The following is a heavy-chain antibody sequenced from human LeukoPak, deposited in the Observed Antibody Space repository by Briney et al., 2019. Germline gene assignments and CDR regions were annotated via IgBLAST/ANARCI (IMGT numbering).Heavy chain of an antibody. D-gene: IGHD2-21*02. CDR3: ARGPAYCGGDCYSPFDY. CDR2: ISRSSSYI. J-gene: IGHJ4*02. Sequence: GGSLRLSCAASGLIFSNNYMNWVRQAQGKGREGASPISRSSSYIYYADSVKGRFTISRDNAKNSLYLQMNSLRAEDTAVYYCARGPAYCGGDCYSPFDYWGQGTLVTVSS. V-gene: IGHV3-21*01. CDR1: GLIFSNNY.